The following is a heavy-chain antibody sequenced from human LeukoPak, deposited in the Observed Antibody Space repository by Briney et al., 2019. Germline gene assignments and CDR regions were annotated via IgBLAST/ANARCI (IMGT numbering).Heavy chain of an antibody. D-gene: IGHD6-13*01. Sequence: PSETLSLTCAVYGGSFSGYYWGWIRQPPGKGLEWIGSIYYSGSTYYNPSLKSRVTISVDTSKNQFSLKLSSVTAADTAVYYCARDVGSSWYSSMGRFDYWGQGTLVTVSS. CDR3: ARDVGSSWYSSMGRFDY. CDR2: IYYSGST. V-gene: IGHV4-34*01. J-gene: IGHJ4*02. CDR1: GGSFSGYY.